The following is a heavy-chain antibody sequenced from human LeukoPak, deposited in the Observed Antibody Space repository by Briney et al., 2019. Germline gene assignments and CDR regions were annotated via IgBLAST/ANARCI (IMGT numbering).Heavy chain of an antibody. J-gene: IGHJ4*02. CDR2: INPNSGGT. V-gene: IGHV1-2*02. CDR1: GYTFTGYY. Sequence: GASVKVSCKASGYTFTGYYMHWVRQAPGQGLEWMGWINPNSGGTNYAQKFQGRVTMTRDTSISTAYMELSRLRSDDTAVYYCATDQTRYCSGGSCYYFDYWGQGTLVTVSS. CDR3: ATDQTRYCSGGSCYYFDY. D-gene: IGHD2-15*01.